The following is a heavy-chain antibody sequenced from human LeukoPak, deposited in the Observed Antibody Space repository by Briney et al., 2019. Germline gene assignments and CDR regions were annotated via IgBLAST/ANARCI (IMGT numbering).Heavy chain of an antibody. J-gene: IGHJ4*02. CDR2: ISSNGGST. V-gene: IGHV3-64D*06. CDR3: VKTAAAATYYFDY. D-gene: IGHD6-13*01. Sequence: PGGSLRLSCSASGFTFSSYAMHWVRQAPGKGLEYVSAISSNGGSTYYADSVKGRFTIPRDNSKNTLYLQMSSLRAEDTAVYYCVKTAAAATYYFDYWGQGTLVTVSS. CDR1: GFTFSSYA.